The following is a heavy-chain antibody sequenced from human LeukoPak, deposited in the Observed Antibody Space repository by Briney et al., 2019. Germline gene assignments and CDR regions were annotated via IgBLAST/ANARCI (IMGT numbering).Heavy chain of an antibody. D-gene: IGHD3-22*01. CDR2: SYHSGGT. CDR3: ARAGTYYYDSSGYYYEGNWFDP. Sequence: SQTLSLTCAVSGGSISSGGYSWSWIRQPPGKGLEGIGSSYHSGGTYYNPSLKSRVTISVDRSKNQFSLKLSSVTAADTAVYYCARAGTYYYDSSGYYYEGNWFDPWGQGTLVTVSS. J-gene: IGHJ5*02. V-gene: IGHV4-30-2*01. CDR1: GGSISSGGYS.